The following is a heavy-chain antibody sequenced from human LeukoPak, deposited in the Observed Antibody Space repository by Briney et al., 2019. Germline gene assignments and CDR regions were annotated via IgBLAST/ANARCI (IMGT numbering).Heavy chain of an antibody. V-gene: IGHV3-7*05. CDR2: KKQDGSEK. CDR3: VTSSGRYN. Sequence: PGGSLRLSCAASGFTFSTSWMSWVRQAPGKGLEWVANKKQDGSEKYYVDSVKGRFTISRDNAENSLYLQMNSLRAEDTAVYYCVTSSGRYNWGQGTLVTVSS. J-gene: IGHJ4*02. D-gene: IGHD6-19*01. CDR1: GFTFSTSW.